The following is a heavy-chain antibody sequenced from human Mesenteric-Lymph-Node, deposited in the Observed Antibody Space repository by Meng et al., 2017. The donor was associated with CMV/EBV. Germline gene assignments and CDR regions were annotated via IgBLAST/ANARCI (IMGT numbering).Heavy chain of an antibody. V-gene: IGHV4-34*01. J-gene: IGHJ4*02. CDR3: ARGSSYDILTGYFDY. CDR1: GGSFSGYY. D-gene: IGHD3-9*01. CDR2: INHSGST. Sequence: GQFQQGCAGRWKPSETRSVTCAVYGGSFSGYYWNWIRQSPEKGLEWIGEINHSGSTTYNPSFTSRIIISVDTSTNQISLNMSSVTAADTAVYYCARGSSYDILTGYFDYWGQGALVTVSS.